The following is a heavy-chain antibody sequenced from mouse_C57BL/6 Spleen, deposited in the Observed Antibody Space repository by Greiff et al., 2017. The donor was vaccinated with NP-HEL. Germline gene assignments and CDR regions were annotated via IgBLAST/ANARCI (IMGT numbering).Heavy chain of an antibody. Sequence: QVQLKESGPGLVQPSQSLSITCTVSGFSFTSYGVHWVRQSPGTGLEWLGVIWSGGSTDYYAAFISRLSISKDNSKSQVFFKMNSLQADDTAIYYCARNYYSNFFDYWGQGTTLTVSS. CDR1: GFSFTSYG. V-gene: IGHV2-2*01. D-gene: IGHD2-12*01. CDR3: ARNYYSNFFDY. CDR2: IWSGGST. J-gene: IGHJ2*01.